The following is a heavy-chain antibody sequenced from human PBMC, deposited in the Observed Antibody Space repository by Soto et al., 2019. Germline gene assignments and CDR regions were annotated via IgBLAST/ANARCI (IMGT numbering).Heavy chain of an antibody. CDR2: ISGSRSST. D-gene: IGHD6-13*01. J-gene: IGHJ5*02. CDR1: GFTFSNYP. CDR3: AKADLRSWARDT. V-gene: IGHV3-23*01. Sequence: EVQLLESGGGLVQAGGSLRLSCAASGFTFSNYPMSWVRQTPGTGLEWVSGISGSRSSTYYADSVKGRFTISRDNSKNPRDLQMYRLSAEETAVYYCAKADLRSWARDTWGQGTLIAFSS.